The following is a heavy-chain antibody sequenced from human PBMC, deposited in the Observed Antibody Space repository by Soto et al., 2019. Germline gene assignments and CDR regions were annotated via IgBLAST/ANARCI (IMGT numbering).Heavy chain of an antibody. Sequence: QVQLVQSGAEVMKPGSSVKVSCKTSGVSFNNNGIGWVRQAPGHGLEWMGGVSPPFRTSNYARKFQGRISITADASTGTVNMELSSLTAEDTAQYYCARVLYYGSGSYSPYGMDVWGQGTTVTVSS. D-gene: IGHD3-10*01. CDR1: GVSFNNNG. V-gene: IGHV1-69*01. J-gene: IGHJ6*02. CDR2: VSPPFRTS. CDR3: ARVLYYGSGSYSPYGMDV.